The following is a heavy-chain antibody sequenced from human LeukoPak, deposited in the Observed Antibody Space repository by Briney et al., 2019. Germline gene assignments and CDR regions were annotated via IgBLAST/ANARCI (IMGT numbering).Heavy chain of an antibody. D-gene: IGHD3/OR15-3a*01. CDR1: GGSISSGDYY. CDR2: IYYSGST. CDR3: ARALGWNLNWFDP. J-gene: IGHJ5*02. Sequence: SETLSLTCTVSGGSISSGDYYWSWIRQPPGKGLEWIGYIYYSGSTYYNPSLKSRVTISVDMSKNQFSLKLSSVTAADTAVYYCARALGWNLNWFDPWGQGTLVTVSS. V-gene: IGHV4-30-4*08.